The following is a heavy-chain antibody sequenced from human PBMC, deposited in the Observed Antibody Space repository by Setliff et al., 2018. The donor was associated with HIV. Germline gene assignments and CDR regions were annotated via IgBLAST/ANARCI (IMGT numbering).Heavy chain of an antibody. CDR1: GGSISSSSYY. V-gene: IGHV4-39*01. CDR2: VYSSGST. J-gene: IGHJ6*03. Sequence: SETLSLTCTVSGGSISSSSYYWGWIRQPPGKGLEWTGSVYSSGSTYYNPSLKSRVTISVDTSKNQFSLKLSSVTAADTAVYYCARHNTGYSYGYDYYYYYMDVWGKGTTVTVSS. CDR3: ARHNTGYSYGYDYYYYYMDV. D-gene: IGHD5-18*01.